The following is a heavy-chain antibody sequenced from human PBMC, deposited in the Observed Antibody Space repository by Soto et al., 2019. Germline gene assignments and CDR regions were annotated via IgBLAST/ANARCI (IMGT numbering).Heavy chain of an antibody. CDR1: GGSFSGYY. Sequence: SETLSLTCAVYGGSFSGYYWSWIHQPPGKGLEWIGEINHSGSTNYNPSLKSRVTISVDTSKNQFSLKLSSVTAADTAVYYCARAGVIRRRGYYYYMDVWGKGTTVTVSS. CDR2: INHSGST. J-gene: IGHJ6*03. CDR3: ARAGVIRRRGYYYYMDV. D-gene: IGHD7-27*01. V-gene: IGHV4-34*01.